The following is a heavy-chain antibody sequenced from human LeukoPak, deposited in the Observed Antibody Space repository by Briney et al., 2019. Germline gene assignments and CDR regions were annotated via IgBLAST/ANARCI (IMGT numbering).Heavy chain of an antibody. CDR1: GFTFSTYS. J-gene: IGHJ1*01. Sequence: PGRSLRLSCAASGFTFSTYSMNWVRQAPGRGLEWVSSISSSSAYIYCADSEKGRFTISRDNAKNSLYLQMNSLRVEDMAVYYCARGPRNSSSYQYFQHWGQGTLVTVSS. CDR3: ARGPRNSSSYQYFQH. V-gene: IGHV3-21*01. CDR2: ISSSSAYI. D-gene: IGHD6-13*01.